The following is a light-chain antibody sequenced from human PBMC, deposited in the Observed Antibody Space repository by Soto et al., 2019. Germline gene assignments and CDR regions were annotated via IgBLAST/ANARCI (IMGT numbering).Light chain of an antibody. CDR3: QQSHRTPLT. CDR2: GAS. V-gene: IGKV1-39*01. Sequence: DIQMTQSPSSLSASVGDRVTITCRATQSISSNLNWYQQKPGKAPQVLISGASSLQSVVPLRFSGSGSGTDVTLTISSLQSEDFATYYCQQSHRTPLTFGGGTKVEIK. CDR1: QSISSN. J-gene: IGKJ4*01.